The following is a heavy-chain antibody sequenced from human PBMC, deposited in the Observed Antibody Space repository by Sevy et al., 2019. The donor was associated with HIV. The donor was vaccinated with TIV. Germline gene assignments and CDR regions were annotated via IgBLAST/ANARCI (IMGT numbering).Heavy chain of an antibody. J-gene: IGHJ6*02. D-gene: IGHD6-19*01. CDR3: ALVGWLVRGHYYYYGMDV. Sequence: ASVKVYCKASGYTFTSYDINWVRQATGQGLEWMGWMNPNSGNTGYAQKFQGRVTMTRNTSISTAYMELSSLRSEDTAVYYCALVGWLVRGHYYYYGMDVWGQGPRSPSP. V-gene: IGHV1-8*01. CDR2: MNPNSGNT. CDR1: GYTFTSYD.